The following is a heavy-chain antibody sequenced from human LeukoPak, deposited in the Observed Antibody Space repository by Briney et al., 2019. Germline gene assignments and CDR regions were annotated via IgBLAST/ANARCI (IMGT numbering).Heavy chain of an antibody. D-gene: IGHD3-22*01. J-gene: IGHJ6*02. Sequence: GESLKISCKGSGYSFTSYWIGWVRQMPGKGLEWMGIIYPGDSDPTYSPSFQGQVTISADESISTAFLQWSSLKASDTAMYYCARQVDYYDSSGYHHYYGMDVWGQGTTVTVSS. CDR1: GYSFTSYW. CDR3: ARQVDYYDSSGYHHYYGMDV. CDR2: IYPGDSDP. V-gene: IGHV5-51*01.